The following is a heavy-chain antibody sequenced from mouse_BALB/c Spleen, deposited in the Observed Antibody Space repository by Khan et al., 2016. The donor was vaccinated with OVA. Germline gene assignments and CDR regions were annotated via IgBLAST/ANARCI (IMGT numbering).Heavy chain of an antibody. CDR2: ISTGGHYT. CDR3: ARLAYYYDSEGFAY. V-gene: IGHV5-6*01. Sequence: VQLKESGGDLVKPGGSLKLSCAASGFTFSTYCMSWVRQTPDKRLEWVATISTGGHYTYYPDSVKGRFTISRDNAKNTLYLQMTSLRSEDTAMFYCARLAYYYDSEGFAYWGQGTLVTVSA. D-gene: IGHD1-1*01. J-gene: IGHJ3*01. CDR1: GFTFSTYC.